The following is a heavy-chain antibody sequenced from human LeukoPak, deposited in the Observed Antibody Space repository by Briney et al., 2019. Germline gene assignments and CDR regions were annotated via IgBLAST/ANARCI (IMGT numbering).Heavy chain of an antibody. CDR1: GGSFSGDY. Sequence: PSETLSLSCAVYGGSFSGDYWSWIRQPLGKGLQWIGEINHSGNTNNNPSLKSRVTMSVDTSKNQLSLNLTSVTAADTAVYYCARVHGHNLGTLDYWGQGILVTVSS. J-gene: IGHJ4*02. D-gene: IGHD5-24*01. V-gene: IGHV4-34*01. CDR2: INHSGNT. CDR3: ARVHGHNLGTLDY.